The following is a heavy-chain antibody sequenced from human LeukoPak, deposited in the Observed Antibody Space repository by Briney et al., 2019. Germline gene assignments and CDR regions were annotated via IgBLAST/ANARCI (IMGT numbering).Heavy chain of an antibody. Sequence: PGRSLRLSCAASGFIFSTYTMHWVRQAPGKGLEWVAVISYGGSNKYYADSVKGRFTVSRDNSKNTLYLQMNSLRGEDTAVYYCAKGGFYYFDYWGQGTLVTVSS. V-gene: IGHV3-30-3*01. CDR1: GFIFSTYT. CDR3: AKGGFYYFDY. J-gene: IGHJ4*02. CDR2: ISYGGSNK. D-gene: IGHD2/OR15-2a*01.